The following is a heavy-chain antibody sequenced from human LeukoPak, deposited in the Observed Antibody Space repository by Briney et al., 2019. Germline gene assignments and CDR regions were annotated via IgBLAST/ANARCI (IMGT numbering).Heavy chain of an antibody. CDR1: GFTFSNYG. Sequence: GGSLRLSCAASGFTFSNYGMSWVRQSPGTGLEWFSTISGSGESTYYADSVKGRFTISRDNSKNTVYLQLNSLRAEDTAVYFCAKDSATYGRFDYWGQGTLVTVS. CDR3: AKDSATYGRFDY. CDR2: ISGSGEST. J-gene: IGHJ4*02. V-gene: IGHV3-23*01. D-gene: IGHD3-10*01.